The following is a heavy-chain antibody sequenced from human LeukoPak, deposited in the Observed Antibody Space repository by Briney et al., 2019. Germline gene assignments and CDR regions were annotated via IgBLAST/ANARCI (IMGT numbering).Heavy chain of an antibody. V-gene: IGHV1-3*01. CDR2: INAGNGNT. CDR1: GYTFTSYA. D-gene: IGHD2-15*01. CDR3: ARVYCSGGSCYDEYFQH. Sequence: GASVTVSFKASGYTFTSYAMHWVRQAPGQRLEWMGWINAGNGNTKYSQKFQGRVTITRDTSASTAYMELSSLRSEDTAVYYCARVYCSGGSCYDEYFQHWGQGTLVTVSS. J-gene: IGHJ1*01.